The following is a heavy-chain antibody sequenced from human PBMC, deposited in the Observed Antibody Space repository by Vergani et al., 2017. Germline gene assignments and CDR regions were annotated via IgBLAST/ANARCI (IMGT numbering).Heavy chain of an antibody. D-gene: IGHD3-9*01. J-gene: IGHJ4*02. CDR3: ARTESFILRDFYCAL. CDR2: IYHSGGA. CDR1: GGSITSSSYY. V-gene: IGHV4-39*01. Sequence: QLHLQESGPGLVKPSETLSLTCTVSGGSITSSSYYWGWIRQPPGKGLEWIGNIYHSGGAYYNPSLKGRVTISVDTSKNQFSLEVTSVTATDTAIYFCARTESFILRDFYCALWGQGTLVTVSS.